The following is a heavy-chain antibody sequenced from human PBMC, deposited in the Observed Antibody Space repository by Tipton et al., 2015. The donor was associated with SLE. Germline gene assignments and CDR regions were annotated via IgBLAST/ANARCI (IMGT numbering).Heavy chain of an antibody. Sequence: LRLSCTVSGGSINNYYWSWIRQPPGKGLEWIGYIYYRGATYYDPSLKSRVTMSVDTSKNQFSLKLSSVTAADTAVYYCASGRAVAGGDYFDYWGQGTLVTVSS. J-gene: IGHJ4*02. V-gene: IGHV4-59*01. CDR2: IYYRGAT. D-gene: IGHD6-19*01. CDR3: ASGRAVAGGDYFDY. CDR1: GGSINNYY.